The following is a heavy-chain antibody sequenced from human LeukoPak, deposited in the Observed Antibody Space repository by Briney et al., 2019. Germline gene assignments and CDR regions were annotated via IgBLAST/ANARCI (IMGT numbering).Heavy chain of an antibody. J-gene: IGHJ4*02. CDR2: IYTSGST. D-gene: IGHD3-9*01. V-gene: IGHV4-4*07. CDR3: ARATYYDILTGYSYFDY. Sequence: SETLSPTCTVSGGSISSYYWSWIRQPAGKGLEWIGRIYTSGSTNYNPPLKSRVTMSVDTSKNQFSLKLSSVTAADTAVYYYARATYYDILTGYSYFDYWGQGTLVTVSS. CDR1: GGSISSYY.